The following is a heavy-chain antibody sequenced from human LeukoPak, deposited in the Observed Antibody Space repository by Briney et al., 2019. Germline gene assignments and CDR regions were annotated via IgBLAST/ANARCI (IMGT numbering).Heavy chain of an antibody. CDR2: ISDSGRST. D-gene: IGHD3-10*01. J-gene: IGHJ4*02. CDR1: GFTFSSYA. V-gene: IGHV3-23*01. CDR3: ATNYYGSGSFYKD. Sequence: GGSLRVSCAASGFTFSSYAMSWVRQAPGKGLEWVSAISDSGRSTYYADSVKGRFTISRDNSKNTLYLQMNSLRAEDTAVYYCATNYYGSGSFYKDWGQGTLVTVSS.